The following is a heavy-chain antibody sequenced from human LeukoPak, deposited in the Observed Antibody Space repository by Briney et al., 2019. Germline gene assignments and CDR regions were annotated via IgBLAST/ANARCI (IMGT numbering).Heavy chain of an antibody. CDR1: GFTLSSRW. D-gene: IGHD3-3*01. J-gene: IGHJ4*02. CDR3: ATYDSWSGYNIAY. CDR2: INRDGSEE. Sequence: GGSLRLSCVVSGFTLSSRWMMWVRQAPEEGLEWMTNINRDGSEENYVDSVKGRFTITRDNAENSLYLQMNSLKVEDSAIYYCATYDSWSGYNIAYWGQGTLVTVSS. V-gene: IGHV3-7*03.